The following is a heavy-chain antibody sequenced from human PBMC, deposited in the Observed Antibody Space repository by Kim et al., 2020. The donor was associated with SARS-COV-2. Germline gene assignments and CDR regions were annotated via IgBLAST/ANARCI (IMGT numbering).Heavy chain of an antibody. CDR2: MNPYSGNT. CDR3: VRGDRDSSSSSCYNY. CDR1: GYTFTSYD. D-gene: IGHD2-2*02. V-gene: IGHV1-8*01. Sequence: ASVKVSCKASGYTFTSYDINWVRQATGQGPEWMGRMNPYSGNTGYAQGFQGRVTMTRDTSINTAYMELSSLGFEDRAVYYCVRGDRDSSSSSCYNYWGQGTLVTVSS. J-gene: IGHJ4*02.